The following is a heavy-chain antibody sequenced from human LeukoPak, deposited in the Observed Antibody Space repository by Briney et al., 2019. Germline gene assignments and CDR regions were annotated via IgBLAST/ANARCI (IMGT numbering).Heavy chain of an antibody. D-gene: IGHD1-26*01. J-gene: IGHJ5*02. Sequence: SSETLSLTCTVSGGSISSSSYYWGWIRQPPGKGLEWIGSIYYSGSTYYNPSPKSRVTILVDTSKNHFSLKLSSVTAADTAIYYCAREVNSGNYYDHWGQGTLVTVSS. CDR3: AREVNSGNYYDH. CDR2: IYYSGST. CDR1: GGSISSSSYY. V-gene: IGHV4-39*07.